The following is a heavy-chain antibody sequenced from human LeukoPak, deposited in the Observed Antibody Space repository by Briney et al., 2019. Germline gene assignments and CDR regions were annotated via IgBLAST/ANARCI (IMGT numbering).Heavy chain of an antibody. CDR2: IYYSGST. Sequence: SETLSLTCTVSGGSISINNYYWGWIRQPPGKGLEWIGSIYYSGSTYYNPSLKSRVTISVDTSKNQFSLKLSSVTAADTAVYYCARRRSPEVGRAFDVRGQGTMVTVSS. CDR3: ARRRSPEVGRAFDV. V-gene: IGHV4-39*01. D-gene: IGHD1-14*01. CDR1: GGSISINNYY. J-gene: IGHJ3*01.